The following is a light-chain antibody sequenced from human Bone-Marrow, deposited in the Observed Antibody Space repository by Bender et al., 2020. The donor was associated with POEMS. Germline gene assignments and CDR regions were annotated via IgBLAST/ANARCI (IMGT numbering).Light chain of an antibody. Sequence: QSALTQPASVSGSPGQSITISCTGTTSDVGFCDHVSWYQQHPGKAPKLVIYDVTNRPSEVSTRFSGSKSGNTASLTISGLQAEDEADYYCSSYTTGSIYVFGTGTKVAVL. CDR1: TSDVGFCDH. V-gene: IGLV2-14*03. CDR3: SSYTTGSIYV. CDR2: DVT. J-gene: IGLJ1*01.